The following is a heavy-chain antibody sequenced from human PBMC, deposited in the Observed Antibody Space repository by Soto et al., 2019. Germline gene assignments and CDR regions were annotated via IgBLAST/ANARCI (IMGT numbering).Heavy chain of an antibody. V-gene: IGHV1-3*01. CDR3: ARDIGYEVGDYYYYYYMDV. D-gene: IGHD5-12*01. CDR2: INPVNGNT. CDR1: GYSFTSYA. Sequence: ASVKVSCKASGYSFTSYAIHWVRQAPGQRLEWMGWINPVNGNTKYSQKLQGRVTITADKSTSTAYMELSSLRSEDTAVYYCARDIGYEVGDYYYYYYMDVWGKGTTVTVSS. J-gene: IGHJ6*03.